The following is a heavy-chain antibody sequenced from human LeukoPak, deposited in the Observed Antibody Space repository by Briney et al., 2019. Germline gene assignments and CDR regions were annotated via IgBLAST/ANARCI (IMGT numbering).Heavy chain of an antibody. CDR3: ARDGQYCSSTSCSGWFGWFDP. V-gene: IGHV1-2*02. J-gene: IGHJ5*02. CDR2: INPNSGDT. CDR1: GYTFTGYY. Sequence: GASVKVSCKASGYTFTGYYMHWVRQAPGQGLEWMGWINPNSGDTKYAQKFQGRVTMTRDTSTSTVYMELSSLRSEDTAVYYCARDGQYCSSTSCSGWFGWFDPWGQGTLVTVSS. D-gene: IGHD2-2*01.